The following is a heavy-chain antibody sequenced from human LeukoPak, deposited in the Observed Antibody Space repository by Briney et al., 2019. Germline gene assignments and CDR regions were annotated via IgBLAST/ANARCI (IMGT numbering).Heavy chain of an antibody. D-gene: IGHD3-16*01. V-gene: IGHV3-11*01. CDR2: ISTSGSTI. Sequence: GGSLRLSCAASGFTFSDYYMSWIRQTPMKGLEWLLYISTSGSTIYYADSVKGRFTISRDNANNSVYLQMSSLRAEDTAVYYCARGPNMMKEGDTFDIWGQGTMVTVSS. CDR1: GFTFSDYY. J-gene: IGHJ3*02. CDR3: ARGPNMMKEGDTFDI.